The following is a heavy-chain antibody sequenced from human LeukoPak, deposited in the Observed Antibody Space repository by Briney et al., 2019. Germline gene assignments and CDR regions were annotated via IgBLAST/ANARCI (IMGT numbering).Heavy chain of an antibody. CDR2: INPNSGGT. CDR1: GYTFTGYY. V-gene: IGHV1-2*02. CDR3: ARDYNCGGDCYYDAFDI. J-gene: IGHJ3*02. D-gene: IGHD2-21*01. Sequence: GASVKVSCKASGYTFTGYYMHWVRQAPGQGLEWMGWINPNSGGTNYAQKFQGRVTMTRDTSISTVYMELSRLRSDDTAVYYCARDYNCGGDCYYDAFDIWGQGTMVTVSS.